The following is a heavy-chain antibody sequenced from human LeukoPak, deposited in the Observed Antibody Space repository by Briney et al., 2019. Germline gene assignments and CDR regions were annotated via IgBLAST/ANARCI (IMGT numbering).Heavy chain of an antibody. CDR2: ISGSGGST. D-gene: IGHD3-22*01. Sequence: PGGSLRLSCAASGFSFSNYAMNWVRQAPGKGLEWVSTISGSGGSTYYADSVKGRFTISRDNSKNTLYLQMNSLRAEDTAVYYCARDLPHDYYDSREYGMDVWGQGTTVTVSS. J-gene: IGHJ6*02. CDR1: GFSFSNYA. CDR3: ARDLPHDYYDSREYGMDV. V-gene: IGHV3-23*01.